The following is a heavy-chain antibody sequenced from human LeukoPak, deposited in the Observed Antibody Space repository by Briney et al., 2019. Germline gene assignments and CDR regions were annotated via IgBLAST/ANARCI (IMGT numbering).Heavy chain of an antibody. J-gene: IGHJ4*02. CDR2: ITGSGGST. CDR1: GFTFSSYA. V-gene: IGHV3-23*01. Sequence: QPGGSLRLSCAASGFTFSSYAMSWVRQAPGKRLEWVSVITGSGGSTYYADSVKGRFTISRDNSKNTLYLQMNGLRGEDTAIYYCAKGQLESCSGSRCYAFDYWGQGTLVTVSS. CDR3: AKGQLESCSGSRCYAFDY. D-gene: IGHD2-15*01.